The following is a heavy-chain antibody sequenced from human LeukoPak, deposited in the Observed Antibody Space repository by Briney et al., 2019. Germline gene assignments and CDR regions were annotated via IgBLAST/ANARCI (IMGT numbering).Heavy chain of an antibody. CDR2: IWYDGSNE. CDR1: GFTFSSYG. J-gene: IGHJ4*02. Sequence: GGSLRLSCAASGFTFSSYGMHWVRQAPGKGLEWVAVIWYDGSNEYYADSVKGRFTISRDNSKNTLYLQMNSLRVEDTAVYFCASGRDFYYDTSGWWGQGTLVTVSS. D-gene: IGHD3-22*01. CDR3: ASGRDFYYDTSGW. V-gene: IGHV3-33*03.